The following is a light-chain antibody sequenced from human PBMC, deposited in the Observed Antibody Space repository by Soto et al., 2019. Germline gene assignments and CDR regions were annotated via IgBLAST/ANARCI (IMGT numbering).Light chain of an antibody. CDR3: SSYAGSNNFV. V-gene: IGLV2-8*01. J-gene: IGLJ1*01. CDR1: SSDVGGYNY. CDR2: EVS. Sequence: QSVLTQPPSASGSPGQSLTISCTGTSSDVGGYNYVSWYQQHPGKAPKLMIYEVSKRPSGVPDRFSGSKSGNTAYLTVSGLQAEDEADYYCSSYAGSNNFVFGTGTKVNGL.